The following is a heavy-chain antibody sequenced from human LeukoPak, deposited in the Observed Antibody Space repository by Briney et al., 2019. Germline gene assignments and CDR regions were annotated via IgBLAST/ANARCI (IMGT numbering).Heavy chain of an antibody. Sequence: SETLSLTCTVSGGSISSSSYYWGWIRQPPGKGLEWIGSIYYSGSTYYNPSLKSRVTISVDTSKNQFSLKLSSVTAADTAAYYCAIPYDEGGYYRFWGQGTLVTVSS. CDR3: AIPYDEGGYYRF. V-gene: IGHV4-39*01. J-gene: IGHJ4*02. CDR1: GGSISSSSYY. CDR2: IYYSGST. D-gene: IGHD3-10*01.